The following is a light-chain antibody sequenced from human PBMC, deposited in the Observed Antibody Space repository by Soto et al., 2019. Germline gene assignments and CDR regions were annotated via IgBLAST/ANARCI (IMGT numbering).Light chain of an antibody. CDR1: SSTVGGYNV. Sequence: QSALTQPASVSGSPGQSITISCTGTSSTVGGYNVVSWYQQHPGKAPKLIIYEVIKRPSGVSNRFSGSNSGNTASLTISGLQAEDEADYYCSSYVGASTYVFGRGTKLTVL. CDR2: EVI. J-gene: IGLJ2*01. V-gene: IGLV2-23*02. CDR3: SSYVGASTYV.